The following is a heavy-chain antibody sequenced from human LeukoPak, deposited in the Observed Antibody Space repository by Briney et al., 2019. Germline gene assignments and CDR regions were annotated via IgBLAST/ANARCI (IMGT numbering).Heavy chain of an antibody. J-gene: IGHJ1*01. CDR1: GFTFSIYW. V-gene: IGHV3-7*01. Sequence: GGSLRLSCAASGFTFSIYWMNWVRQAPGKGLEWVANIKQDGGEKYYVDSVKGRFTISRGNAKNSLYLQMDSLRSEDTGVYYCARVPLHDRNDYYCPHWGQGTVVTVSS. CDR3: ARVPLHDRNDYYCPH. D-gene: IGHD4/OR15-4a*01. CDR2: IKQDGGEK.